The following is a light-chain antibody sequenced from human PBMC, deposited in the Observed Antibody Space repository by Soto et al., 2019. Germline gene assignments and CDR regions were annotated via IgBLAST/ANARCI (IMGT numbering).Light chain of an antibody. J-gene: IGLJ1*01. Sequence: SYELTQPPSVSVAPGKTARITCGGNNIGSKSVHWYQQKPGQAPVLVIYYDSDRPSGIPERFSGYNSGNTATLTISRVEAGDEADYYCQVWDSSSDHVFGTGTKLTVL. CDR3: QVWDSSSDHV. CDR2: YDS. V-gene: IGLV3-21*04. CDR1: NIGSKS.